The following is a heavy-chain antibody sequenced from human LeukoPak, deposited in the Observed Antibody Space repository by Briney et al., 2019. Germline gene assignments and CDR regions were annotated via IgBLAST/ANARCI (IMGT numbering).Heavy chain of an antibody. V-gene: IGHV1-2*02. CDR1: GYTFTGYY. D-gene: IGHD4-17*01. Sequence: ASVKVSCKASGYTFTGYYMHWVRQAPGQGLEWMGWINPNSGGTNYAQKFQGRVTMTRDTSISTAYLELNNLKSDDTAVYYCAKGDYGDYTRVDYWGQGTLVTVSS. J-gene: IGHJ4*02. CDR2: INPNSGGT. CDR3: AKGDYGDYTRVDY.